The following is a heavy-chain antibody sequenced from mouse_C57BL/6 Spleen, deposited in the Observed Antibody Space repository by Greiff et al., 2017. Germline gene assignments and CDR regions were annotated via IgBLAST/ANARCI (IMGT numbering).Heavy chain of an antibody. Sequence: EVKLVESGGGLVKPGGSLKLSCAASGFTFSDYGMHWVRQAPEKGLEWVAYISSGSSTIYYADTVKGRFTISRDNAKNTLFLQMTRLRSEDTAMYYCALANWYYFDYWGQGTTLTVSS. J-gene: IGHJ2*01. D-gene: IGHD4-1*01. CDR3: ALANWYYFDY. CDR1: GFTFSDYG. V-gene: IGHV5-17*01. CDR2: ISSGSSTI.